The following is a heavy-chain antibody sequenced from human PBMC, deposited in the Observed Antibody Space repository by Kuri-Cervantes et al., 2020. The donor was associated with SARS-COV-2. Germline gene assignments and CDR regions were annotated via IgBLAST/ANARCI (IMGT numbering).Heavy chain of an antibody. Sequence: SETLSLTCAAYGGSFSGYYLSWIRQPPGKGLEWIGEINHSGITNYNPTLKSRVTISVDTSKNQSTLKLSFVTAADTAVYYCTRGGPSYGVLVVYGDYWGQGTLVTVSS. CDR1: GGSFSGYY. J-gene: IGHJ4*02. V-gene: IGHV4-34*01. CDR2: INHSGIT. CDR3: TRGGPSYGVLVVYGDY. D-gene: IGHD2-8*02.